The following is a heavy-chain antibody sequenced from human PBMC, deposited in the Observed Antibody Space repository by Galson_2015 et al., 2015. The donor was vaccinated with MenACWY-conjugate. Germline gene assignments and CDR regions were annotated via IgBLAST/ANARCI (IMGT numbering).Heavy chain of an antibody. CDR3: AFGRSYWYFDF. Sequence: SLRLSCAASGFTFSRSGLNWVRQAPGKGLEWVSYISGIANTISYADSVKGRFTISRDNAKSSLYLQLNSLRVEDTAVYYCAFGRSYWYFDFWGRGTVVTVSS. CDR1: GFTFSRSG. D-gene: IGHD3-16*01. V-gene: IGHV3-48*03. CDR2: ISGIANTI. J-gene: IGHJ2*01.